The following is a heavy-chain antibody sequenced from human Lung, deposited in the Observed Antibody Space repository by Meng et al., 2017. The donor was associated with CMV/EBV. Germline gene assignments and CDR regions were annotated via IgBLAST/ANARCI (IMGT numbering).Heavy chain of an antibody. CDR3: ARTQIAVEAGGTKTKYYYYGLDV. J-gene: IGHJ6*02. D-gene: IGHD1/OR15-1a*01. Sequence: INWARQAPGQGLEWMGWMNANSGNTGYAQKFQGRVSMTRDTSTRTAYMELRSLRSDDTAVYYCARTQIAVEAGGTKTKYYYYGLDVWGQGTTVTVSS. CDR2: MNANSGNT. V-gene: IGHV1-8*01.